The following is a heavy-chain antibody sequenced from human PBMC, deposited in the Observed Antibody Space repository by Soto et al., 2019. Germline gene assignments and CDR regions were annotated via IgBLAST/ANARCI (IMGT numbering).Heavy chain of an antibody. CDR3: ARDRRDWFDP. CDR1: GGSISSGGYY. CDR2: IHNSGTT. J-gene: IGHJ5*02. Sequence: QVQLQESGPGLVKPSQTLSLTCTVSGGSISSGGYYWSWIRQHPRKGLEYIGYIHNSGTTYYNPSLQSRVTISMDTSKNHFSLKLSSVTAADTAVYYCARDRRDWFDPWGQGTLVTVSS. V-gene: IGHV4-31*03.